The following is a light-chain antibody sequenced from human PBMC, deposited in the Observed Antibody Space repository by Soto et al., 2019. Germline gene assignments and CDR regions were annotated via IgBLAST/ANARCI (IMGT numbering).Light chain of an antibody. V-gene: IGKV3-11*01. Sequence: EIVLTQSPATLSLSPGERATLSCRASQSVSSYLAWYQQKPGQAPRLLIYDASNRATGIPARFSGSGSGTNFTLTISSLEPEDFADYYCQQRSNWPPITFGQGTRLEIK. CDR3: QQRSNWPPIT. CDR1: QSVSSY. J-gene: IGKJ5*01. CDR2: DAS.